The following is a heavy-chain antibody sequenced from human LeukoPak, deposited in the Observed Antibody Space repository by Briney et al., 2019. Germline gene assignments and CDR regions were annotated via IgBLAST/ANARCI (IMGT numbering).Heavy chain of an antibody. CDR3: ARPKGNPRES. J-gene: IGHJ4*02. Sequence: SETLSLTCTVSGDSIRTPAYHWGWVRQPPGKGLEWIGSIFYSGSTYYNPSLQSRLTMSVDTSNNQFSLMLSSMTAADTAVYYCARPKGNPRESGGQPPLLTLPS. CDR1: GDSIRTPAYH. V-gene: IGHV4-39*01. CDR2: IFYSGST.